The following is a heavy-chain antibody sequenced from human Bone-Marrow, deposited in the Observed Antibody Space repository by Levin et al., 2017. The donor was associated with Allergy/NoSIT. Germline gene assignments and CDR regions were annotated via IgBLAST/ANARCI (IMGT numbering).Heavy chain of an antibody. Sequence: GESLKISCEASGFSFSSYGMHWVRQIPVQGLEWVAVIWSDGNNKFYGDSVEGRFTISRDNSKNTLYLEMNSLRAEDTAIYYCARFRTYCSSASCHYYYGLDVWGQGTTVTVSS. CDR2: IWSDGNNK. V-gene: IGHV3-33*01. CDR3: ARFRTYCSSASCHYYYGLDV. J-gene: IGHJ6*02. CDR1: GFSFSSYG. D-gene: IGHD2-2*01.